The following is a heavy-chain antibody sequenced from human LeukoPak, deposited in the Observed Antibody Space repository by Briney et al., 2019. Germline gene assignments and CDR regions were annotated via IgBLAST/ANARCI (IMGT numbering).Heavy chain of an antibody. D-gene: IGHD3-10*01. CDR1: GGTFSSYA. V-gene: IGHV1-69*10. CDR2: IIPIFGIA. CDR3: ARGGSGSYYTSFDY. Sequence: GASVTLSCKASGGTFSSYAISWVRQAPGQGLEWMAWIIPIFGIANYAQKFQGRVTITADKSTSTAYMELSSLRSEDTAVYYCARGGSGSYYTSFDYWGQGTLVTVSS. J-gene: IGHJ4*02.